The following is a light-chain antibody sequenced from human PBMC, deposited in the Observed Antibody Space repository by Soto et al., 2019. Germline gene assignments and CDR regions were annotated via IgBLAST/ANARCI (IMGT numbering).Light chain of an antibody. Sequence: QSVLTQPASVSGSPGQSITISGTGTSSDVGSYNLVSWYQQHPGKAPKLMIYEGSKRPSGVSNRFSGSKSGNTASLTISGLQAEDEADYYCCSYAGSSTYVFGTGTKLTVL. J-gene: IGLJ1*01. V-gene: IGLV2-23*01. CDR3: CSYAGSSTYV. CDR2: EGS. CDR1: SSDVGSYNL.